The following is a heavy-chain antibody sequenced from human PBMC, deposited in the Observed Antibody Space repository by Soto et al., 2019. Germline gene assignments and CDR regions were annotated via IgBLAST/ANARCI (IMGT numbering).Heavy chain of an antibody. CDR1: GYTFTGYY. D-gene: IGHD2-15*01. CDR3: ARMGSCSLWRGCGMDV. CDR2: SNPNSGGT. V-gene: IGHV1-2*04. Sequence: QVQLVQSGAEVKKPGASVKVSCKASGYTFTGYYMHWVRQAPGQGLEWLGWSNPNSGGTNYAQKFQGWGTMTRDTSISTAYMELSRLRSDDTAVYYCARMGSCSLWRGCGMDVWGQGTTVTVSS. J-gene: IGHJ6*02.